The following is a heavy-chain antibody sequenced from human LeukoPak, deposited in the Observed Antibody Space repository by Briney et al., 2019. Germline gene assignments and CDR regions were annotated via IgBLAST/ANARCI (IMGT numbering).Heavy chain of an antibody. CDR2: IYYSGST. CDR3: ARDSEGSGSYYPYYYYGMDV. CDR1: GGSISSGDYY. Sequence: SETLSLTCTVSGGSISSGDYYWSWIRQPPGKGLEWIGYIYYSGSTYYNPSLKSRVTISVDTSKNQFSLKLSSVTAADTAVYYCARDSEGSGSYYPYYYYGMDVWGQGTTVTVSS. D-gene: IGHD3-10*01. V-gene: IGHV4-30-4*01. J-gene: IGHJ6*02.